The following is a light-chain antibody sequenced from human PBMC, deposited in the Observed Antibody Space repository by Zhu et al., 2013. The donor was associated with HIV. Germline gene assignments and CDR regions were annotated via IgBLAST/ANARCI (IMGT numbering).Light chain of an antibody. V-gene: IGKV1-33*01. CDR1: QDISNF. CDR2: DAS. CDR3: QQYDNVLIT. J-gene: IGKJ5*01. Sequence: DIQMTQSPSSLSASVGDRVTITCQASQDISNFLNWYQQKPGKAPKLLIFDASNLETGVPSRFSGSGSGTDFTFTISSLQPEDFATYYCQQYDNVLITFGQGTRLEIK.